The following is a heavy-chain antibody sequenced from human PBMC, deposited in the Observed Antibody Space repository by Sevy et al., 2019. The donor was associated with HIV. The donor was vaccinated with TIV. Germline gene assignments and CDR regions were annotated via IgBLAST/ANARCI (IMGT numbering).Heavy chain of an antibody. V-gene: IGHV3-33*01. D-gene: IGHD6-6*01. CDR1: GFTFSNYG. CDR3: ARGEYSSYYYYYGMDV. CDR2: IWYDGSNK. J-gene: IGHJ6*02. Sequence: GGSLRLSCAASGFTFSNYGMHWVRQAPGKGLEWVSVIWYDGSNKYYADSVKGRVTISRDNSKNTLYLQMNSLRAEDTAVYYCARGEYSSYYYYYGMDVWGQGTTVTVSS.